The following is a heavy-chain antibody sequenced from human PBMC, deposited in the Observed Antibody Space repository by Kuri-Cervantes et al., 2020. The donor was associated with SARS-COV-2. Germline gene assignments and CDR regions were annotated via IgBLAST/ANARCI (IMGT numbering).Heavy chain of an antibody. J-gene: IGHJ3*02. D-gene: IGHD5-18*01. CDR1: GYTFTSYG. CDR3: ARVDDTAMVIAHGAFDI. Sequence: ASVKVSCKASGYTFTSYGISWVRQAPGQGLEWMGWISAYNGNTNYAQELQGRVTMTTDTSTSTAYMELRSLRSDDTAVYYCARVDDTAMVIAHGAFDIWGQGTMVTVSS. V-gene: IGHV1-18*01. CDR2: ISAYNGNT.